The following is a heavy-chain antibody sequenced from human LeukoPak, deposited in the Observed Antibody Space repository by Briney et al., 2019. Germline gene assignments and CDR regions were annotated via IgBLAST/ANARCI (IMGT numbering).Heavy chain of an antibody. CDR2: IYYSGST. CDR3: ARGETYYYYMDV. Sequence: PSETLSLTCTVSGGSISSYYWSWIRQPPGKGLEWIGYIYYSGSTNYNPSLKSRVTISVDTSKNQFSLKLSSVTAADTAVYYCARGETYYYYMDVWDKGTTVTISS. CDR1: GGSISSYY. J-gene: IGHJ6*03. V-gene: IGHV4-59*01.